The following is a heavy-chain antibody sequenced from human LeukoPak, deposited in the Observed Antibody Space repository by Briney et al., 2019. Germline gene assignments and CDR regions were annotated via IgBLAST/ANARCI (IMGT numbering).Heavy chain of an antibody. J-gene: IGHJ6*02. CDR3: ARDARTYYYDSSGYRGYYYYYGMDV. D-gene: IGHD3-22*01. CDR1: GFTVSSSY. V-gene: IGHV3-53*01. Sequence: GGSLRHSCAASGFTVSSSYMSWVRQAPGKGLEWVSVIYSGGSTYYADSVKGRFTISRDNSKNTLYLQMNSLRAEDTSVYYCARDARTYYYDSSGYRGYYYYYGMDVWGQGTTVTVSS. CDR2: IYSGGST.